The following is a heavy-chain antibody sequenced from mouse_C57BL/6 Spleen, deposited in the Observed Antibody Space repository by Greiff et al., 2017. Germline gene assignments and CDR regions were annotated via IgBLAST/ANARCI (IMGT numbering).Heavy chain of an antibody. D-gene: IGHD2-4*01. V-gene: IGHV7-3*01. CDR3: ARYPPDYDWYFDV. J-gene: IGHJ1*03. CDR2: IRNKANGYTT. Sequence: EVKLMESGGGLVQPGGSLSLSCAASGFTFTDYYMSWVRQPPGKALEWLGFIRNKANGYTTEYSASVKGRFTISRDNSQSILYLQMNALRADDSATYYCARYPPDYDWYFDVWGTGTTVTVSS. CDR1: GFTFTDYY.